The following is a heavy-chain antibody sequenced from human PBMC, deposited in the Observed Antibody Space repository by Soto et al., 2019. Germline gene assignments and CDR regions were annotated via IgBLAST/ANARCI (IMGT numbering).Heavy chain of an antibody. Sequence: SETLSLTCAVYGGSFSGYYWSWIHQPPGKGLEWIGEINHSGSTNYNPSLKSRVTISVDTSKNQFSLKLSSVTAADTAVYYCARVRSIFGGYYYYMDVWGKGTTVTVSS. J-gene: IGHJ6*03. D-gene: IGHD3-3*01. V-gene: IGHV4-34*01. CDR1: GGSFSGYY. CDR2: INHSGST. CDR3: ARVRSIFGGYYYYMDV.